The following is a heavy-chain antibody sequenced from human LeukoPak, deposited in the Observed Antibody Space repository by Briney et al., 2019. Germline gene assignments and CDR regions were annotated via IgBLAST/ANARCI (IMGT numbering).Heavy chain of an antibody. V-gene: IGHV3-49*03. Sequence: GGSLRLSCTASGFTFGDYAISWFRQAPGKGLEWVGFISSKAYGGTTEYAASVKGRFTISRDDSKSIAYMQLNSLKTEDTAVYYCTRASNYDLGYFDYWGQGTLVTVSS. CDR1: GFTFGDYA. CDR2: ISSKAYGGTT. CDR3: TRASNYDLGYFDY. D-gene: IGHD4-11*01. J-gene: IGHJ4*02.